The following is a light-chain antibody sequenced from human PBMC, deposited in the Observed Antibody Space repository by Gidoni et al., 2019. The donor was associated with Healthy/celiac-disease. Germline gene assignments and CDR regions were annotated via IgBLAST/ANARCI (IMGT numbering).Light chain of an antibody. V-gene: IGKV3-11*01. CDR1: QSVSSY. CDR3: QQRSNWPPT. CDR2: DAS. J-gene: IGKJ4*01. Sequence: EIVLTQSPATLSLSPGERATLSCRASQSVSSYLAWYQQKPGQAPRLLIYDASNRATGIPARFSGSWSVTDFTLTISSLEPEDFAVYYCQQRSNWPPTFGGGTKVEI.